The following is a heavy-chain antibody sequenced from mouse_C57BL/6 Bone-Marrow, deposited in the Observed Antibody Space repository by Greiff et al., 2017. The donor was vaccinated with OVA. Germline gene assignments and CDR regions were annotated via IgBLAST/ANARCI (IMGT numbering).Heavy chain of an antibody. Sequence: EVMLVESGGGLVKPGGSLKLSCAASGFTFSSYTMSWVRQTPEKRLEWVATISGGGGNTYYPDSVKGRFTISRDNAKNTLYLQMSSLRSEDTALYYCARQGYYGTGFAYWGQGTLVTVSA. V-gene: IGHV5-9*01. CDR2: ISGGGGNT. J-gene: IGHJ3*01. CDR1: GFTFSSYT. D-gene: IGHD1-1*01. CDR3: ARQGYYGTGFAY.